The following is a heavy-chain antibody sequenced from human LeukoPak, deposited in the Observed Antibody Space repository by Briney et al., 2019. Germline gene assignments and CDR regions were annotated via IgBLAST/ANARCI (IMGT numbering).Heavy chain of an antibody. CDR2: IKQEGSEK. V-gene: IGHV3-7*01. J-gene: IGHJ6*03. CDR3: ARMGGSGSYYTWHYYYYYMDV. CDR1: GFTFSSYG. Sequence: QTGGSLRLFCAASGFTFSSYGMHWVRQAPGKGLEGVANIKQEGSEKYYVDSVKGRFTISRDNAKNSLYLQMNSLRAEDTAVYYCARMGGSGSYYTWHYYYYYMDVWGKGTTVTISS. D-gene: IGHD3-10*01.